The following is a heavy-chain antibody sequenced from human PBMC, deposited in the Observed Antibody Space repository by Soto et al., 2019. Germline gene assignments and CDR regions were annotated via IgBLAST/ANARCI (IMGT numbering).Heavy chain of an antibody. D-gene: IGHD6-6*01. CDR1: GGSISSGGYY. Sequence: SETLSLTCTVSGGSISSGGYYWSWIRQHPGKGLEWIGYIYYSGSTYYNPSLKSRVTISVDTSKNQFSLKLSSVTAADAAVYYCAGQERSSSSGFDYWGQGTLVTVSS. CDR2: IYYSGST. J-gene: IGHJ4*02. V-gene: IGHV4-31*03. CDR3: AGQERSSSSGFDY.